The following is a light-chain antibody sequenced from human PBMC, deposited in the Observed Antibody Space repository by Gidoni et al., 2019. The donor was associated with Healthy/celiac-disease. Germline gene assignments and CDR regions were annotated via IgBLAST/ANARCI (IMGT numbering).Light chain of an antibody. CDR2: EVS. Sequence: QGQSITISCTGTSSDVGGYNYVSWYQQHPGKAPKLMIYEVSNRPSGVSNRFSGSKSGNTASLTISGLQAEDEADYYCSSYTSSSTLLFGGGTKLTVL. CDR1: SSDVGGYNY. J-gene: IGLJ2*01. V-gene: IGLV2-14*01. CDR3: SSYTSSSTLL.